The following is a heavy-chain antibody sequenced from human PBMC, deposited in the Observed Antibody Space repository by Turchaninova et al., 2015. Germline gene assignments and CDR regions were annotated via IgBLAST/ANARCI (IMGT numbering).Heavy chain of an antibody. D-gene: IGHD5-24*01. CDR2: VSNDGGTT. Sequence: EVKLVESGGGSVQPGGSLRLSCVVSGFTFSSYWMHWVRQAPGRGLVGVSRVSNDGGTTRYADSVEGRFTISRDNAKTTLYLQMNSLRADDTAVYYCARGEMATIYWGQGAQVIVSS. V-gene: IGHV3-74*01. CDR1: GFTFSSYW. J-gene: IGHJ4*02. CDR3: ARGEMATIY.